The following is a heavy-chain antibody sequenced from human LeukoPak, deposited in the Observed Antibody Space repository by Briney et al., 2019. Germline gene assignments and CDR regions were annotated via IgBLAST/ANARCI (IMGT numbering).Heavy chain of an antibody. CDR2: ISSSSTYI. V-gene: IGHV3-21*01. J-gene: IGHJ4*02. Sequence: PGGSLRLPCAASGFTFSNYNMNWVRQAPGKGLEWVSFISSSSTYIYYADSVKGRFTISRDNAKNSLHLQMNSLRAEDTAVYYCARGPTGIAAAGVYWGQGTLVTVSS. CDR3: ARGPTGIAAAGVY. CDR1: GFTFSNYN. D-gene: IGHD6-13*01.